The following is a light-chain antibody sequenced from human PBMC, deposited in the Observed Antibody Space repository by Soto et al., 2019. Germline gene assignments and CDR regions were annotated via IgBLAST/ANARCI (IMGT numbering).Light chain of an antibody. J-gene: IGKJ1*01. CDR2: LGS. Sequence: DIVMTESPLSLPVTPGEPASISCRSSQRLLHRDGYICLNWYLQKPGQSPQLLIYLGSNRATGVPDRFTGSGSGTDFSLKISRVEAEDVGVYYCMQALQTLWTFGQGTKVDI. CDR3: MQALQTLWT. V-gene: IGKV2-28*01. CDR1: QRLLHRDGYIC.